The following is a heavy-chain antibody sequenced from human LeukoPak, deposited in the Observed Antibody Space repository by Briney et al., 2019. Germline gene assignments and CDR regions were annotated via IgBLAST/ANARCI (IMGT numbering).Heavy chain of an antibody. CDR3: ARHWTTATHYYPLDF. CDR2: VYSSGST. J-gene: IGHJ4*02. CDR1: GGSINNSSYY. V-gene: IGHV4-39*01. D-gene: IGHD1-1*01. Sequence: SETLSLTCTVSGGSINNSSYYWPWIRQPPGKGLEWIGSVYSSGSTYYNPSLKIPVTLSADTSKNQLSLKLHSVTAADTAVYYCARHWTTATHYYPLDFWGQGTLVTVSS.